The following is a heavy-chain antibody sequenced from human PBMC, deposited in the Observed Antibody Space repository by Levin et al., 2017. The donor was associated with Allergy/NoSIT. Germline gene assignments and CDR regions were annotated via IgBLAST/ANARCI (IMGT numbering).Heavy chain of an antibody. CDR1: GFTFSTYS. CDR2: ISVISSIT. V-gene: IGHV3-48*04. CDR3: ARDFEWSNDY. J-gene: IGHJ4*02. Sequence: GGSLRLSCAASGFTFSTYSMNWVRQAPGKGLEWVSYISVISSITYYADSVKGRFTISRDNAKNSLYLQMNSLRAEDTAIYYCARDFEWSNDYWGQGTLVTVSS. D-gene: IGHD3-3*01.